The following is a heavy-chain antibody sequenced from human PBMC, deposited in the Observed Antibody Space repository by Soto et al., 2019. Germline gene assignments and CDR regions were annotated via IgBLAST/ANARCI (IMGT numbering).Heavy chain of an antibody. CDR1: GGTFSSYA. CDR3: ARTSYGSGSYYNGYFDY. CDR2: IIPIFGTA. D-gene: IGHD3-10*01. J-gene: IGHJ4*02. V-gene: IGHV1-69*13. Sequence: SVKVSCKASGGTFSSYAISWVRQAPGQGLEWMGGIIPIFGTANYAQKFQGRVTITADESTSTAYMELSSLRSEDTAVYYCARTSYGSGSYYNGYFDYCGQGTLVTVSS.